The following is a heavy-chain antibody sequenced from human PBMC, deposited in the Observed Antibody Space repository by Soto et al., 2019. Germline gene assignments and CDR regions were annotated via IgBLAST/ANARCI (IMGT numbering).Heavy chain of an antibody. Sequence: QVQLVQSGAEVKKPGASVTVSCKASGYTFTTHYMHWVRQAPGQGLEWMGIINPSGGRTTYALKFKGRASLTSDTSTNTVYMELSSLRSEDTAVYYCARAGENYGSGTFSPPLRYYFNSWGQGTQVTVSS. CDR3: ARAGENYGSGTFSPPLRYYFNS. CDR1: GYTFTTHY. CDR2: INPSGGRT. J-gene: IGHJ4*02. V-gene: IGHV1-46*01. D-gene: IGHD3-10*01.